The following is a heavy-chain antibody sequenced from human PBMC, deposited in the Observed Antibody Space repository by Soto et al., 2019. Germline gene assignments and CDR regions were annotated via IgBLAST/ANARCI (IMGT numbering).Heavy chain of an antibody. Sequence: ASVKVSCKASGYTFTSYAMHWVRQAPGQRLEWMGWINAGNGNTKYSQKFQGRVTISRDTSASTAYMELSSLRSEDTAVYYCASSYSNYALIDYYYYGMDVWGQGTTVTVSS. CDR3: ASSYSNYALIDYYYYGMDV. D-gene: IGHD4-4*01. CDR2: INAGNGNT. CDR1: GYTFTSYA. J-gene: IGHJ6*02. V-gene: IGHV1-3*01.